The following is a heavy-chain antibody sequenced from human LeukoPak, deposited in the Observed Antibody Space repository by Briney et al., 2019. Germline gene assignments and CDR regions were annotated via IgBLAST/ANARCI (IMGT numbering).Heavy chain of an antibody. J-gene: IGHJ4*02. CDR2: ISSSHI. V-gene: IGHV3-21*06. CDR3: AREPYDSGGG. Sequence: GGSLRLSCAASGFIFSSNSMNWVRQAPGKGLEWVSSISSSHIYYADSVRGRFTISRDDAKNSLYLQMNSLRAEDTAVYYCAREPYDSGGGWGQGTLVTVSS. D-gene: IGHD3-22*01. CDR1: GFIFSSNS.